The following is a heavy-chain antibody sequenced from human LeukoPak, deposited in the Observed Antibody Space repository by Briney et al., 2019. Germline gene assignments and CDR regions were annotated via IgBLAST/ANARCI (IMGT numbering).Heavy chain of an antibody. CDR1: GYTFTGYY. CDR2: INPNSGGT. D-gene: IGHD3-22*01. V-gene: IGHV1-2*02. J-gene: IGHJ4*02. CDR3: ARECNYYDSSGCFDY. Sequence: ASVKVSCKASGYTFTGYYMHWVRQAPGQGLEWMGWINPNSGGTNYAQKFQGRVTMTRDTSISTAYMELSRLRPDDTAVYYCARECNYYDSSGCFDYWGQGTLVTVSS.